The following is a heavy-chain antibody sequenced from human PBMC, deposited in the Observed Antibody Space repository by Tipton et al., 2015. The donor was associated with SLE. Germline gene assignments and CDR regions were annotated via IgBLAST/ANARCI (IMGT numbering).Heavy chain of an antibody. V-gene: IGHV3-11*05. J-gene: IGHJ5*02. CDR3: ARVGDAYNTYHRAFDP. CDR2: ISGGSSYT. Sequence: SLRLSCAASGFAFGDFYMSWIRQAPGKGPDWVSYISGGSSYTDYADSVKGRFTISRDNARNFIFLHMKSLRAEDTAMYFCARVGDAYNTYHRAFDPWGQGTQVTVSS. CDR1: GFAFGDFY. D-gene: IGHD4-17*01.